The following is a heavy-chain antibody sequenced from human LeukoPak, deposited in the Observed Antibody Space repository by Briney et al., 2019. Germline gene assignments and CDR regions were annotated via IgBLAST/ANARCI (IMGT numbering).Heavy chain of an antibody. J-gene: IGHJ4*02. D-gene: IGHD1-26*01. Sequence: PSETLSLTCVVYGGPFSDYYWSWIRQPPGKGLEWIGEINHSGGTNYNSSLKSRVTISVDTSKNQFSLKLSSVTAADTAVYYCARGEMAARQGGINWGQGTLVTVPS. CDR2: INHSGGT. CDR1: GGPFSDYY. V-gene: IGHV4-34*01. CDR3: ARGEMAARQGGIN.